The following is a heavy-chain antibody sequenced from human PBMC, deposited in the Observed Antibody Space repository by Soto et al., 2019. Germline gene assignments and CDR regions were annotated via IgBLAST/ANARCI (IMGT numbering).Heavy chain of an antibody. CDR3: ARARNGERHGFDS. V-gene: IGHV1-69*01. D-gene: IGHD4-17*01. CDR2: INSIYDTA. Sequence: QVQLVQSGAEVKKPGSSVKVSCKASGGTFSSYVISWVRQAPGQGLEWIGGINSIYDTANYALNFQDRVTITADESTSTIYMELSSLSAEDRAVYYGARARNGERHGFDSWGQGAMVSVSS. J-gene: IGHJ3*02. CDR1: GGTFSSYV.